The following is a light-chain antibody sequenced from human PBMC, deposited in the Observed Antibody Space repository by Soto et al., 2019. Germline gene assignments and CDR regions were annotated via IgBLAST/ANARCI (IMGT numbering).Light chain of an antibody. CDR3: QQFNSYPHT. CDR2: DAS. J-gene: IGKJ2*01. CDR1: QGISSA. Sequence: AIQLTQSPSSLSASVGDRVTITCRASQGISSALAWYQQKPGKAPKLLIYDASSLESWVPSRFSGRGSGTDFTLTISSLQAGDFATYYRQQFNSYPHTFGQGTKLEIK. V-gene: IGKV1-13*02.